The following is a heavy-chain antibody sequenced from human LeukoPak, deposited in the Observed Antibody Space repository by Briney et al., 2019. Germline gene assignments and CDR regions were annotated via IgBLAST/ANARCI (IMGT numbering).Heavy chain of an antibody. V-gene: IGHV7-4-1*02. CDR1: GYTFTTYP. D-gene: IGHD6-13*01. CDR3: ARDPYTSSSWYRGRANNWFDP. J-gene: IGHJ5*02. Sequence: ASVKVSCKAPGYTFTTYPMNWVRQAPGQGLEWMGWINTNTGNPTYAQGFTGRFVFSLDTSVSTAYLQISSLKADDTAVYYCARDPYTSSSWYRGRANNWFDPWGQGTLVTVSS. CDR2: INTNTGNP.